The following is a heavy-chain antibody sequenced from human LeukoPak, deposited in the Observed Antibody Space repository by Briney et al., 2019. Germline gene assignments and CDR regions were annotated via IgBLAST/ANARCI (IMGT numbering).Heavy chain of an antibody. D-gene: IGHD3-3*01. V-gene: IGHV4-39*01. Sequence: SETLSLTCTVSGGSISSSSYYWGWIRQPPGKGLEWIGSIYYSGSTYYNPSLKSRVTISVDTSKNQFSLKLSSVTAADTAVYYCARQQWLLSPNWFDPWGQGTLVTVSS. CDR3: ARQQWLLSPNWFDP. CDR2: IYYSGST. CDR1: GGSISSSSYY. J-gene: IGHJ5*02.